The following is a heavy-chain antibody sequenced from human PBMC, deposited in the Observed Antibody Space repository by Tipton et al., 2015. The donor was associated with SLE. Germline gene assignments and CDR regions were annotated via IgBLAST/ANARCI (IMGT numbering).Heavy chain of an antibody. V-gene: IGHV4-31*03. D-gene: IGHD1-26*01. CDR3: ARQHSGGATDT. CDR1: GGSITDSGYS. Sequence: LRLSCTVSGGSITDSGYSWNWVRQHPGAGLEWIGYIHHSGRTDYNPSLRSRVTISRDTSKNQFSLNVNSVTAADTAVYYCARQHSGGATDTWGQGTLVTVSS. J-gene: IGHJ5*02. CDR2: IHHSGRT.